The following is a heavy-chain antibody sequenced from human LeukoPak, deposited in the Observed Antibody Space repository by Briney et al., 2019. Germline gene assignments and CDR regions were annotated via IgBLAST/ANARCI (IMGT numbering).Heavy chain of an antibody. V-gene: IGHV3-30-3*01. Sequence: GGSLRLSCAASGFILSDYNMHWVRQAPGKGLEWVAVISYDGSNKYYADSVKGRFTISRDNSKNTLYLQMNSLRAEDTAVYYCASSWISAAAGRSAFDYWGQGTLVTVSS. CDR2: ISYDGSNK. J-gene: IGHJ4*02. CDR1: GFILSDYN. CDR3: ASSWISAAAGRSAFDY. D-gene: IGHD6-13*01.